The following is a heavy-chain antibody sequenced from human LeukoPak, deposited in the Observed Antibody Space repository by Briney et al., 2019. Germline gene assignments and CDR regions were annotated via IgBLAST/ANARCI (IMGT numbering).Heavy chain of an antibody. CDR1: GGSISNYY. Sequence: SEALSLTCTVSGGSISNYYWSWIRQPAGKGLEWIGRIYSSGTTIYNPSLKSRVTMSVDTSKNQFSLKLSSVTAADTAVYFCASGSSGYDPWGQGTLVTVSS. CDR2: IYSSGTT. J-gene: IGHJ5*02. V-gene: IGHV4-4*07. D-gene: IGHD5-12*01. CDR3: ASGSSGYDP.